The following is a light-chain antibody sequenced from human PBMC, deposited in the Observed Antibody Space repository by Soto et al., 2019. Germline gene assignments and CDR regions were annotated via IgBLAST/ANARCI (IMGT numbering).Light chain of an antibody. J-gene: IGKJ3*01. CDR3: QLYGISPLFT. Sequence: ENVLTQSPGTLSLSPGERATLSCRASQDVSSTYLAWYQQKPGQAPRLLIYAASTRATGIPDRFSGSGSGADFTLTISRLEREDFAVYYCQLYGISPLFTFGPGTKVDI. CDR1: QDVSSTY. CDR2: AAS. V-gene: IGKV3-20*01.